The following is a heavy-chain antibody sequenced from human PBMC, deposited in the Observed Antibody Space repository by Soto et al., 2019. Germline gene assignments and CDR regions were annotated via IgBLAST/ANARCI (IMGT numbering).Heavy chain of an antibody. CDR2: INAGNGNA. CDR3: ASGIDYGELEY. J-gene: IGHJ4*02. D-gene: IGHD4-17*01. V-gene: IGHV1-3*01. Sequence: ASVKGSCKAAKDIFIWNSIDWVLQAPGERLEWMGWINAGNGNAKYSRNFQDRVTIIRDTSASTGYMELTSLRSEDTAVYYCASGIDYGELEYWGQGMLVTVS. CDR1: KDIFIWNS.